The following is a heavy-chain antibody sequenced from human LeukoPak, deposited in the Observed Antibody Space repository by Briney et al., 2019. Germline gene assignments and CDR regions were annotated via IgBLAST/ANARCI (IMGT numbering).Heavy chain of an antibody. V-gene: IGHV3-11*01. CDR1: GFTFSDYY. CDR3: ARDPDVRYFDWLSTFDY. CDR2: ISSSGSTI. Sequence: GSLRLSCAASGFTFSDYYMSWIRQAPGKGLEWVSYISSSGSTIYYADSVKGRFTISRDNAKNSLYLQMNSLRAEDTAVYYCARDPDVRYFDWLSTFDYWGQGTLVTVSS. D-gene: IGHD3-9*01. J-gene: IGHJ4*02.